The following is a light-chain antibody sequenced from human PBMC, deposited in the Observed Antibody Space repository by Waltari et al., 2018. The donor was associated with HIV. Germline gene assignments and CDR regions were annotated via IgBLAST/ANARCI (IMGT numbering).Light chain of an antibody. CDR2: RDN. V-gene: IGLV1-47*01. J-gene: IGLJ1*01. CDR1: SSNIGGNF. CDR3: AAWDDSLSGLYV. Sequence: QSVLTQPPSASGTPGQRVTISCSGSSSNIGGNFVYWYQQRPGTAPNLLIFRDNQRPSGVPDRFSGSKSGTSASLAINGLRSEDEADYYCAAWDDSLSGLYVFGTGTKVTVL.